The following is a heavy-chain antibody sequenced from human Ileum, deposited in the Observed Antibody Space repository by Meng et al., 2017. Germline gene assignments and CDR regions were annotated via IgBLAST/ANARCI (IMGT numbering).Heavy chain of an antibody. CDR3: VRHDYCSGRGETCYPHFDV. V-gene: IGHV4-4*02. CDR1: GDSVNNGVW. CDR2: VHPSGST. J-gene: IGHJ4*02. D-gene: IGHD2-15*01. Sequence: VTQEERGQGLGASSGTLSLPCGVSGDSVNNGVWWGWGRQAPGKGLGWVGEVHPSGSTHYNPSLQSRVTLSIDNSKKLFSVSLRSVTSADTAVYYCVRHDYCSGRGETCYPHFDVWGQGALVTASS.